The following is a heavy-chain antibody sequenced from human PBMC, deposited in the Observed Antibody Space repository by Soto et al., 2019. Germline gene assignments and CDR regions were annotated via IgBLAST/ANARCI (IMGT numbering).Heavy chain of an antibody. CDR2: IIPILGIA. J-gene: IGHJ4*02. CDR3: AISDWADSSGCYVDD. CDR1: GGTFSSYT. V-gene: IGHV1-69*02. D-gene: IGHD6-25*01. Sequence: SVKVSCKASGGTFSSYTISWVRQAPGQGLEWMGRIIPILGIANYAQKFQGRVTITADKSTSTAYMELSSLRSEDTAVYYCAISDWADSSGCYVDDWGQGTLVPVSS.